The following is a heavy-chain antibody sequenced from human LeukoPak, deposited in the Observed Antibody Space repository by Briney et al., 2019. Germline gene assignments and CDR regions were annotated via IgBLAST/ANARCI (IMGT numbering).Heavy chain of an antibody. CDR1: GGTFSSYA. V-gene: IGHV1-69*05. J-gene: IGHJ1*01. CDR3: ARVGGPSDGDYHKYFRH. Sequence: SVKVSCKASGGTFSSYAISWVRQAPGQGLEWMGRIIPIFGTANYAQKFQGRVTITTDESTSTAYMELSSLRSEDTAMYYCARVGGPSDGDYHKYFRHWGQGTLVTVSS. CDR2: IIPIFGTA. D-gene: IGHD4-17*01.